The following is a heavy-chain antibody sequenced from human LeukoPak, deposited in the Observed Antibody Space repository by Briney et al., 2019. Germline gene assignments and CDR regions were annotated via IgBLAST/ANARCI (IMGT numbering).Heavy chain of an antibody. V-gene: IGHV3-23*01. CDR2: ISGSGLQT. CDR3: VKHMRISVWFFDS. D-gene: IGHD6-19*01. CDR1: GFTFSSYA. J-gene: IGHJ4*02. Sequence: GGSLRLSCAASGFTFSSYAMSWVRQAPGKGLEWVSLISGSGLQTEYADSVKGRFTISRDNPKNTLSLQMSSLNADDTAVYYCVKHMRISVWFFDSWGQGTLVTVSS.